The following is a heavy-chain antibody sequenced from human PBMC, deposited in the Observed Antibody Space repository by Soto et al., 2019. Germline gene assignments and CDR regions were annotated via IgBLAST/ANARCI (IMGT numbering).Heavy chain of an antibody. CDR1: GDSFNDYY. V-gene: IGHV1-2*04. CDR2: INPNGGVT. Sequence: QVQLVQSGAEVRKPGASVTVSCRSSGDSFNDYYIHWVRQAPGQGFEWMGWINPNGGVTKYAQKCQGWVRMTRDTSIRTVYMQLSRLRSDDTAVYYCARESGVATATLDYYYFYMDVWGKGTTVTVSS. D-gene: IGHD5-12*01. J-gene: IGHJ6*03. CDR3: ARESGVATATLDYYYFYMDV.